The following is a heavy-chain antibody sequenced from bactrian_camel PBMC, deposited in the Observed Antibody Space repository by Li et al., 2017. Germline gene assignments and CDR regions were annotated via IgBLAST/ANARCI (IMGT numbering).Heavy chain of an antibody. CDR3: AKLGYSDYVGYNY. Sequence: VQLVESGGELVQPGESLRLSCAASGSTFSNFWMFWVRQAPGKGLEWVSSIYSDGSNTYYADSVKGQFVTSRDNAKNTVYLQMNSLKSADTALYYCAKLGYSDYVGYNYWGQGTQVTVS. J-gene: IGHJ4*01. D-gene: IGHD4*01. CDR1: GSTFSNFW. CDR2: IYSDGSNT. V-gene: IGHV3S6*01.